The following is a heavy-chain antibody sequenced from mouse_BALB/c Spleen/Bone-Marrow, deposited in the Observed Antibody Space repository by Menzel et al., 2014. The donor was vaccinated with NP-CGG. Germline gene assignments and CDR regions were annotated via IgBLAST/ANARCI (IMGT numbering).Heavy chain of an antibody. CDR3: TIVAY. CDR1: GYSFTDYK. CDR2: IDPETGGT. V-gene: IGHV1-15*01. Sequence: QVQLKESGAELVRPGTSVTLSCKASGYSFTDYKMHWVKQTPVHGPEWTGLIDPETGGTAYNQRFKGKAIMTADKSSSTAYMDLRSLTSEDSAVYYCTIVAYWGQGTLVTVSA. J-gene: IGHJ3*01.